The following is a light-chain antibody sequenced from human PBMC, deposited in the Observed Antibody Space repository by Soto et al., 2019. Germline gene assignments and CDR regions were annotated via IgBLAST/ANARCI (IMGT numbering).Light chain of an antibody. Sequence: DIQMTQSPSSLSASVGDRVTITCRASQIISSYLNWYQQKPGKAPKLLIYAATSLQSGVPSRFSGSGSGTDFTLTSSSLQPEDVATYYCQQSYSIRTFGQGTKLEIK. CDR3: QQSYSIRT. V-gene: IGKV1-39*01. CDR2: AAT. J-gene: IGKJ2*01. CDR1: QIISSY.